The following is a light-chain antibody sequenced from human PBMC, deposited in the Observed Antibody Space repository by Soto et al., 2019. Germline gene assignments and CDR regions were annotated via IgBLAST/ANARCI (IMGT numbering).Light chain of an antibody. J-gene: IGKJ1*01. Sequence: DIQMTQSPSSLSASVGDRVTITCRASQGISSYLAWYQQQPGRIPRLLIYAASTLQSGVPSRFSGSGSGTDFTLTISSLQPEDVANYYCQRYDSAPRTFGPGTKVEIK. V-gene: IGKV1-27*01. CDR1: QGISSY. CDR2: AAS. CDR3: QRYDSAPRT.